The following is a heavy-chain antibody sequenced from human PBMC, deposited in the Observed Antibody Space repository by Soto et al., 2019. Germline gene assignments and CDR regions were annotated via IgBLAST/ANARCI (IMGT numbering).Heavy chain of an antibody. J-gene: IGHJ6*03. CDR1: GFTVSSNY. CDR2: IYSGGST. Sequence: GGSLRLSCAASGFTVSSNYMSWVRQAPGKGLEWVSVIYSGGSTYYADSVKGRFTISRDNSKNTLYLQMNSLRAEDTAVYYCARATNWGDTAIIYYYYYMDVWGKGTTVTVSS. CDR3: ARATNWGDTAIIYYYYYMDV. V-gene: IGHV3-66*01. D-gene: IGHD5-18*01.